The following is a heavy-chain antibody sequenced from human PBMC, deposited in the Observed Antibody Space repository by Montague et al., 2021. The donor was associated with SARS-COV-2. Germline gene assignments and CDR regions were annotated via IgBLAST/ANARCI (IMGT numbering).Heavy chain of an antibody. J-gene: IGHJ6*02. D-gene: IGHD2-21*01. Sequence: SETLSLTCIVSGGSINSFYWSWIRKPPGKGLEWIGYIYHSGTTHYSHSLKSRVAISLDTSKNQISLTLNSVTAADTAVYYCARPSMVSRNYYYYGIDVWGQGTTVTVSS. CDR1: GGSINSFY. CDR3: ARPSMVSRNYYYYGIDV. V-gene: IGHV4-59*01. CDR2: IYHSGTT.